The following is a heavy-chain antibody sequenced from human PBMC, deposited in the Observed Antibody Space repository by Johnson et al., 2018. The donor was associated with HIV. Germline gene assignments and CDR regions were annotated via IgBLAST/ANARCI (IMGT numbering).Heavy chain of an antibody. J-gene: IGHJ3*01. CDR3: ARAYSDISGYYPHAFHV. V-gene: IGHV3-30*02. CDR2: IRYDGSNK. D-gene: IGHD3-22*01. Sequence: QMLLVESGGGLVKPGGSLRLSCAASGFSFSDYFVSWIRQAPGKGLEWVAFIRYDGSNKYYADSVKGRFTISRDNSKNTLYLQMNRLRAEDTAVYFCARAYSDISGYYPHAFHVWGQGTVVIVSS. CDR1: GFSFSDYF.